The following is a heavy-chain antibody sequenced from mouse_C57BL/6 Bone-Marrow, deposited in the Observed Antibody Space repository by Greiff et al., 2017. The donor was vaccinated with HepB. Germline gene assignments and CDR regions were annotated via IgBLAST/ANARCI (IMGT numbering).Heavy chain of an antibody. CDR3: ARRSNFDYAMDY. Sequence: QVQLKESGAELVKPGASVKMSCKASGYTFTPYPLEWMKQSHGKCLEWIGNFHPYNDDTKYNEKFKGKATLTVEKSSSTVYLDLSRLTSDDSAVYYCARRSNFDYAMDYGGQGNAVTVCS. J-gene: IGHJ4*01. CDR2: FHPYNDDT. CDR1: GYTFTPYP. V-gene: IGHV1-47*01. D-gene: IGHD1-1*01.